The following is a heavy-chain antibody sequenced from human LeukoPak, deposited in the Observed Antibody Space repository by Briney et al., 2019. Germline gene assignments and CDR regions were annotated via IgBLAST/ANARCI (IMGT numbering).Heavy chain of an antibody. D-gene: IGHD4-23*01. J-gene: IGHJ6*03. CDR2: INHSGST. Sequence: SETLSLTCAVYGGSFSGYYWSWLRQPPGKGLEWIGEINHSGSTNYNPSLKSRVTTSVDTSKNQLSLKLSSVTAADTAVYYCARGPTVVTYYYYYYMDVWGKGTTVTVSS. V-gene: IGHV4-34*01. CDR1: GGSFSGYY. CDR3: ARGPTVVTYYYYYYMDV.